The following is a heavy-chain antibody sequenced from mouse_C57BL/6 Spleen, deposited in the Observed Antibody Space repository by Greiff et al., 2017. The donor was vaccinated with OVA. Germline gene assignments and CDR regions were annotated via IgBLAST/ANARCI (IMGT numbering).Heavy chain of an antibody. Sequence: VQLQQPGAELVRPGSSVKLSCKASGYTFTSYWMHWVKQRPIQGLEWIGNIDPSDSATHYNQKFKDKATLTVDKSSSTAYMQLSSLTSEDSAVYYCARGRLRQDYWGQGTTLTVSS. J-gene: IGHJ2*01. D-gene: IGHD2-4*01. V-gene: IGHV1-52*01. CDR3: ARGRLRQDY. CDR1: GYTFTSYW. CDR2: IDPSDSAT.